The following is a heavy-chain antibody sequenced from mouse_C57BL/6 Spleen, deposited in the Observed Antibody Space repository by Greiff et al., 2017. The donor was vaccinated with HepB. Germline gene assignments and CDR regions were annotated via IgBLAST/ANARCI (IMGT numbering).Heavy chain of an antibody. V-gene: IGHV1-80*01. CDR1: GYAFSSYW. Sequence: QVQLQQSGAELVKPGASVKISCKASGYAFSSYWMNWVKQRPGKGLEWIGQIYPGDGDTNYNGKFKGKATLTADKSSSTAYMQLSSLTSEDSAVYFCARPFYYGSSDFDYWGQGTTLTVSS. D-gene: IGHD1-1*01. J-gene: IGHJ2*01. CDR2: IYPGDGDT. CDR3: ARPFYYGSSDFDY.